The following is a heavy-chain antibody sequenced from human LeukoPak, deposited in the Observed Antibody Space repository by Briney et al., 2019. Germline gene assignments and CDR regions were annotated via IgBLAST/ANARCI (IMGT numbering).Heavy chain of an antibody. Sequence: SETLSLTCTVSGGSISSSSYYWGWIRQPPGKGLEWIGSTYYSGSTYYNPSLKSRVTISVDTSKNQFSLKLSSVTAADTAVYYCASLHQVRGLTVFDYWGQGALVTVSS. D-gene: IGHD3-10*01. V-gene: IGHV4-39*07. J-gene: IGHJ4*02. CDR1: GGSISSSSYY. CDR2: TYYSGST. CDR3: ASLHQVRGLTVFDY.